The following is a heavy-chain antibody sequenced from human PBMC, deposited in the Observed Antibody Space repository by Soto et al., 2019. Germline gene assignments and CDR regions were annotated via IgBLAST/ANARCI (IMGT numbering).Heavy chain of an antibody. Sequence: PGGSLRLSCAASGFTFSNYWMYWVRQVPGKGLVWVARINSDGTRASYGDSAKGRFTISRDNAKNTLYLQMDSLRADDTAVYYCARAYSGHDWGQGTLVTVSS. CDR1: GFTFSNYW. CDR2: INSDGTRA. J-gene: IGHJ4*02. CDR3: ARAYSGHD. V-gene: IGHV3-74*01. D-gene: IGHD4-4*01.